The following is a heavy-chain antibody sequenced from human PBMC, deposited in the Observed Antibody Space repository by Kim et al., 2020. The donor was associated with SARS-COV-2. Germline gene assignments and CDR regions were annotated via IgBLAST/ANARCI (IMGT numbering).Heavy chain of an antibody. CDR1: GYTFTNYV. CDR2: INAGKGDT. CDR3: ARELDYNTLSDDYYYYYGVDV. V-gene: IGHV1-3*01. Sequence: ASVKVSCKASGYTFTNYVLHWVRQAPGQSLEWMGWINAGKGDTKYSQKFQDRVTITRDTSANTVYMELSSLRSEDTAVYYCARELDYNTLSDDYYYYYGVDVWGQGTTVTVSS. J-gene: IGHJ6*02. D-gene: IGHD1-20*01.